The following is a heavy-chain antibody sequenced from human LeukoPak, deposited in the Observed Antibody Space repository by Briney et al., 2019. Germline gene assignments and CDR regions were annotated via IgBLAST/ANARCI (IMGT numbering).Heavy chain of an antibody. CDR1: GYTLTGYY. V-gene: IGHV1-2*02. Sequence: GASVKVSCKASGYTLTGYYMHWVRQAPGQGLEWMGWINPNSGGTNYAQKFQGRVTMTRDTSISTAYMELSRLRSDDTAVYYCARKSGNGRYFDYWGQGTLVTVSS. CDR2: INPNSGGT. CDR3: ARKSGNGRYFDY. J-gene: IGHJ4*02. D-gene: IGHD4-23*01.